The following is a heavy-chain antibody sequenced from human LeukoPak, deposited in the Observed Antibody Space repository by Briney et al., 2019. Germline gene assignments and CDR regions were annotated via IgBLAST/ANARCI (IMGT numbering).Heavy chain of an antibody. CDR3: GRLWFGELYLPFDY. J-gene: IGHJ4*02. V-gene: IGHV3-21*01. Sequence: GGSLRLSCAASGFTFSSYSMNWVRQAPGKGLEWVSSINSSSSYIYYADSVKGRFTISRDNAKNLMFLQMNSLRVEDTAVYYCGRLWFGELYLPFDYWGQGSLVTVSS. CDR2: INSSSSYI. D-gene: IGHD3-10*01. CDR1: GFTFSSYS.